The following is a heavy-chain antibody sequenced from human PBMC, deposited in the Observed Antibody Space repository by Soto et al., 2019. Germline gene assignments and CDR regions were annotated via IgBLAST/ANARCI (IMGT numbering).Heavy chain of an antibody. D-gene: IGHD6-13*01. J-gene: IGHJ6*02. CDR1: GYTFTSYA. CDR2: INAGNGNT. Sequence: QVQLVQSGAEVKKPGASVKVSCKASGYTFTSYAMHWVRQAPGQRLEWMGWINAGNGNTKYSQKFQGRVTITRDTSASTAYMELSSRRSEDTAVYYCASSHIAAAPYGMAVWGQGTTVTVSS. V-gene: IGHV1-3*01. CDR3: ASSHIAAAPYGMAV.